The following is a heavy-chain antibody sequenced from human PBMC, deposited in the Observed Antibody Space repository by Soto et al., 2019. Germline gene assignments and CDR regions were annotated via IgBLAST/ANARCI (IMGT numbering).Heavy chain of an antibody. CDR3: ARGGIADRLAY. V-gene: IGHV4-34*01. Sequence: QVQLQQWGAGLLKPSETLSLTCTVYVGSFSGYYWSWIRQPPGMGLEWIGEINDSGSTNYNPSLKSRGTISVDTSKNHFSLELSSVTAADTAVYYCARGGIADRLAYWGQGTLVTVSS. J-gene: IGHJ4*02. CDR1: VGSFSGYY. D-gene: IGHD6-6*01. CDR2: INDSGST.